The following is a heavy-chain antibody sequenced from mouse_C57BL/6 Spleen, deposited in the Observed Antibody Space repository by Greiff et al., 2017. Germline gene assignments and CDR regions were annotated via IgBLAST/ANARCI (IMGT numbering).Heavy chain of an antibody. J-gene: IGHJ1*03. CDR1: GYTFTSYW. D-gene: IGHD1-1*01. CDR3: ARSVCLTTEVARWYFDV. CDR2: IDPSDSYT. V-gene: IGHV1-69*01. Sequence: VQLQQSGAELVMPGASVKLSCKASGYTFTSYWMHWVKQRPGQGLEWIGEIDPSDSYTNYNQKIKGKSTLTVDKSSSTAYMQLSSLTAENAAVYYCARSVCLTTEVARWYFDVWGTGTTVTVSS.